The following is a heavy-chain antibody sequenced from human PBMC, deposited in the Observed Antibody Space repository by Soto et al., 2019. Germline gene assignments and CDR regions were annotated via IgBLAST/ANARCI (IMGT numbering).Heavy chain of an antibody. CDR3: ARDGYYDSSGHYYYYYGMDV. CDR2: IIPILGIA. Sequence: QVQLVQSGAEVKKPGSSVKVSCKASGGTFSSYTISWVRQAPGQGLEWMGRIIPILGIANYAQKFQGRVTITADKSTSTAYMELSSRRSEDTAVYYCARDGYYDSSGHYYYYYGMDVWGQGTTVTVSS. V-gene: IGHV1-69*08. D-gene: IGHD3-22*01. CDR1: GGTFSSYT. J-gene: IGHJ6*02.